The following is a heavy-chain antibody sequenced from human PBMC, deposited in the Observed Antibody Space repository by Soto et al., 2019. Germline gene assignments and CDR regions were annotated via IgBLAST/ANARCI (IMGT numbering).Heavy chain of an antibody. D-gene: IGHD3-10*01. Sequence: GASVKVSCKVSGGTFGSYRFSWVRQAPGQGLEWMGGITPVFGTPDYAQKFQGRVTVTAERSTNTAYMELSRLTSEDTAVYYCARDLPSLEVRSYGMDVWGQVIPVTV. V-gene: IGHV1-69*06. CDR2: ITPVFGTP. CDR1: GGTFGSYR. CDR3: ARDLPSLEVRSYGMDV. J-gene: IGHJ6*02.